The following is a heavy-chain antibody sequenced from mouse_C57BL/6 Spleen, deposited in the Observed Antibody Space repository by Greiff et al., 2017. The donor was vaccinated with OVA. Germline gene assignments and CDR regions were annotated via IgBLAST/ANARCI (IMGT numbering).Heavy chain of an antibody. V-gene: IGHV1-85*01. CDR2: IYPRDGST. J-gene: IGHJ4*01. CDR3: ARGGAVVGDYYAMDY. CDR1: GYTFTSYD. D-gene: IGHD1-1*01. Sequence: VQLQQSGPELVKPGASVKLSCKASGYTFTSYDINWVKQRPGQGLEWIGWIYPRDGSTKYNEKFKGKATLTVDTSSSTAYMELHSLTSEDAAVYFCARGGAVVGDYYAMDYWGQGTSVTVSS.